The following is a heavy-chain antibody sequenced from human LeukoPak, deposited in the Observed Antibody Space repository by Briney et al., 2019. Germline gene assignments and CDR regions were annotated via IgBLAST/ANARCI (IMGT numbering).Heavy chain of an antibody. D-gene: IGHD4-11*01. CDR1: GGTFSSYA. V-gene: IGHV1-69*13. CDR3: ARDGRLQYSYGMDV. CDR2: IIPIFGTA. Sequence: GASVKVSCKASGGTFSSYAISWVRQAPGQGLEWMGGIIPIFGTANYAQKFQGRVTITADESTSTAYMELSSLRSDDTAVYYCARDGRLQYSYGMDVWGQGTTVTVSS. J-gene: IGHJ6*02.